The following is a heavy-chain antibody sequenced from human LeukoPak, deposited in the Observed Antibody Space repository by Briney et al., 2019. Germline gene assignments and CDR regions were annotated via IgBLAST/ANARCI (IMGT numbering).Heavy chain of an antibody. V-gene: IGHV3-30*02. Sequence: GGSLRLSCAASGFTFSSYGMHWVRQAPGKGLEWVAFIRYDGSNKYYADSVKGRFTISRDNSKNTLYLQMNSLRAEDTAVYYCARGDTIFWCLDYWGQGTLVTVSS. CDR2: IRYDGSNK. D-gene: IGHD3-9*01. CDR3: ARGDTIFWCLDY. J-gene: IGHJ4*02. CDR1: GFTFSSYG.